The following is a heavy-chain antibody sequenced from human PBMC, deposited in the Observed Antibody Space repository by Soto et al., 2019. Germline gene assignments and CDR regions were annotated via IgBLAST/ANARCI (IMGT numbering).Heavy chain of an antibody. J-gene: IGHJ6*02. V-gene: IGHV3-30*18. CDR2: ISYDGSNK. CDR1: GFTFSSYG. D-gene: IGHD6-19*01. Sequence: LRLSCAASGFTFSSYGMHWVRQAPGKGLEWVAVISYDGSNKYYADSVKGRFTISRDNSKNTLYLQMNSLRAEDTAVYYCAKAVAGGYYYYYGMDVWGQGTTVTVSS. CDR3: AKAVAGGYYYYYGMDV.